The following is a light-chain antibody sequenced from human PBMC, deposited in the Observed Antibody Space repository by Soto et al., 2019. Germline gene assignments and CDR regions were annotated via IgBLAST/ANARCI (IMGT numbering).Light chain of an antibody. Sequence: QSALTQPASVSGSPGQSITISCTGTSSDVGGYNYVSWYQQHPGKAPKLMIYDVSNRPSGVSNRFSGSKSGNTASLTLSGLQAEDEADYYCSSYTTSGSLVFGGGTKLTVL. CDR3: SSYTTSGSLV. CDR2: DVS. CDR1: SSDVGGYNY. J-gene: IGLJ2*01. V-gene: IGLV2-14*01.